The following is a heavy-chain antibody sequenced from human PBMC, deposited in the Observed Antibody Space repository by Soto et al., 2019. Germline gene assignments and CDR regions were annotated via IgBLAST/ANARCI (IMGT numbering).Heavy chain of an antibody. J-gene: IGHJ4*02. CDR1: GYTFTSYY. CDR3: AREGYSSHWYGVESDY. D-gene: IGHD6-13*01. CDR2: INPSGGST. V-gene: IGHV1-46*01. Sequence: GASVKVSCKASGYTFTSYYMHWVRQAPGQGLEWMGVINPSGGSTSYAQKFQDRVTMTRDTSTSTVYMELSSLRSEDTAVYYCAREGYSSHWYGVESDYWGQGTLVTV.